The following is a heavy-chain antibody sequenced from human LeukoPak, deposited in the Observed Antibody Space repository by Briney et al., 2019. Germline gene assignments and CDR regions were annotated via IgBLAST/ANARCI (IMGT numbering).Heavy chain of an antibody. V-gene: IGHV1-46*01. CDR1: GYTFTSNY. Sequence: ASVKVSCKAFGYTFTSNYMHWVRQAPGQGPEWMGVISPSGGSTTYAQKFQGRVTMTRDTSTSTVYMELSSLRSEDTAVYYCARAGVSGYYHYYYYYMDVWGKGTTVTISS. D-gene: IGHD3-22*01. CDR2: ISPSGGST. J-gene: IGHJ6*03. CDR3: ARAGVSGYYHYYYYYMDV.